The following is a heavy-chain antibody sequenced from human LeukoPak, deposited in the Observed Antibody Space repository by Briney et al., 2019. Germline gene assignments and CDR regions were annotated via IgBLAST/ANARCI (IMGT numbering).Heavy chain of an antibody. CDR3: ARGGIATRPEEDWFDP. D-gene: IGHD6-6*01. V-gene: IGHV1-2*02. CDR2: INPNSGGT. CDR1: GYTFTGYY. Sequence: GASVKVSCKASGYTFTGYYIHWVRQAPGQGLKWMGWINPNSGGTNYAQKFQGRVTMTRDTSISTAYMELSRLRSDDTAVYFCARGGIATRPEEDWFDPWGQGTLVTVSS. J-gene: IGHJ5*02.